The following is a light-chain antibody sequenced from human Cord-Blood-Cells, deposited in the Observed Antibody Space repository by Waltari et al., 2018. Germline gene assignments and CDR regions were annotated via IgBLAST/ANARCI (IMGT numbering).Light chain of an antibody. Sequence: DIQMTQSPSSLSASVGERVTITCRASQSISSYLNWFQQKPGKAPKLLIYAASSLQSGVPSRFSGSGSGTDFTLTISSLQPEDFATYYCQQSYSTHQTFGQGTKVEIK. CDR3: QQSYSTHQT. J-gene: IGKJ1*01. CDR1: QSISSY. CDR2: AAS. V-gene: IGKV1-39*01.